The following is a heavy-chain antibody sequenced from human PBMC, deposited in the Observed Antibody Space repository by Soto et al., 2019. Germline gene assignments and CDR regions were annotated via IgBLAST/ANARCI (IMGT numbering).Heavy chain of an antibody. Sequence: GASVKVSCKASGYTFTSYGISWVRQAPGQGLEWMGWISTYNDKRAYAQKLQGRVTMTTDTSTSTAYMELRSLRSDDTAVYYCARVVGALGHWFDPWGQGTLVTVSS. CDR3: ARVVGALGHWFDP. J-gene: IGHJ5*02. CDR2: ISTYNDKR. CDR1: GYTFTSYG. D-gene: IGHD1-26*01. V-gene: IGHV1-18*01.